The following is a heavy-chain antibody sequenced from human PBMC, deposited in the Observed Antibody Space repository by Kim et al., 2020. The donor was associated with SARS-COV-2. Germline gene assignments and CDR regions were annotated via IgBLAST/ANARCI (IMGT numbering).Heavy chain of an antibody. CDR3: AREIVNDFWSGYYYGMDV. CDR2: IYTSGST. CDR1: GGSISSYY. J-gene: IGHJ6*02. V-gene: IGHV4-4*07. Sequence: SETLSLTCTVSGGSISSYYWSWIRQPAGKGLEWIGRIYTSGSTNYNPSLKSRVTMSVHTSKNQFSLKLSSVTAADTAVYYCAREIVNDFWSGYYYGMDVWGQGTTVTVSS. D-gene: IGHD3-3*01.